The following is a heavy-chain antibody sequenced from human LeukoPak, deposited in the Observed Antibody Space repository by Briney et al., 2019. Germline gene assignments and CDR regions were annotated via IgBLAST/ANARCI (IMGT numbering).Heavy chain of an antibody. CDR1: GYTFTGHL. J-gene: IGHJ4*02. CDR3: AREREGLYDILTGYFAY. CDR2: INPNSGGT. Sequence: ASVKVSCKASGYTFTGHLIHWVQQAPGQRLEWMGWINPNSGGTTYAPKFRGRVTMTRDTSTSTLYMELSNLRSDDTAVYYCAREREGLYDILTGYFAYWGQGTLVTVSS. D-gene: IGHD3-9*01. V-gene: IGHV1-2*02.